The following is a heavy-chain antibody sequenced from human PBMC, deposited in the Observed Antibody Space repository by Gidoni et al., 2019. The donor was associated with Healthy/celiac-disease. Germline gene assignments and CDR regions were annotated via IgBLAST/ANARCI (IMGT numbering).Heavy chain of an antibody. J-gene: IGHJ6*02. D-gene: IGHD5-12*01. CDR2: IGYDGSNK. CDR3: ARDLGGYSGYDSGGMDV. CDR1: GFPFSSYG. Sequence: QVQLVESGGGVVQPGRSLRLSCAASGFPFSSYGMHWVRRAPGKGREWVAFIGYDGSNKYYADSVKGRFTSSRDNSKNTLYLQMNSLRAEDTAVYYCARDLGGYSGYDSGGMDVWGQGTTVTVSS. V-gene: IGHV3-33*01.